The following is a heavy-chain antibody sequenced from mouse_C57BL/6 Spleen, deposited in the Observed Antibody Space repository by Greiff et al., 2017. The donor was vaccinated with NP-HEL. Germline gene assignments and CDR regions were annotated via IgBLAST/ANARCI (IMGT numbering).Heavy chain of an antibody. CDR2: IWSGGST. J-gene: IGHJ2*01. Sequence: VKLQESGPGLVQPSQSLSITCTVSGFSLTSYGVHWVRQSPGKGLEWLGVIWSGGSTDYNAAFISRLSISKDNSKSQVFFKMNSLQADDTAIYYCARRTTVVATNYFDYWGQGTTLTVSS. CDR3: ARRTTVVATNYFDY. V-gene: IGHV2-2*01. CDR1: GFSLTSYG. D-gene: IGHD1-1*01.